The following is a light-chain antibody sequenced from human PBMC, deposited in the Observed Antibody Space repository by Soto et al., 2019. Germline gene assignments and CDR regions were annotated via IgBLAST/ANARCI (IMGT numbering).Light chain of an antibody. J-gene: IGKJ5*01. V-gene: IGKV1-33*01. CDR2: DAS. Sequence: DIQMTQSPSSLSASVGDRVTITCQASQDISTYLNWYQQKPGKAPKLLIYDASNLETGVPSRFSGSGSGTDFTFPISSLQPEDIATYYCQQYDNPRITFGQGTKVEIK. CDR3: QQYDNPRIT. CDR1: QDISTY.